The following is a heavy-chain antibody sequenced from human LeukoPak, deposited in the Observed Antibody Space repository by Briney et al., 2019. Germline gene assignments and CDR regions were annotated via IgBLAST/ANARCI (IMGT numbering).Heavy chain of an antibody. D-gene: IGHD5-18*01. CDR2: ISWNSGSI. V-gene: IGHV3-9*01. CDR1: GFTFDDYA. Sequence: GGSLRLSCAASGFTFDDYAMHWVRQAPGKGLEWVSGISWNSGSIGYADSGKARFTISRDNAKNSLYLQMNSLRAEDTALYYCAKDSANTAMDYWGQATLVTVSS. CDR3: AKDSANTAMDY. J-gene: IGHJ4*02.